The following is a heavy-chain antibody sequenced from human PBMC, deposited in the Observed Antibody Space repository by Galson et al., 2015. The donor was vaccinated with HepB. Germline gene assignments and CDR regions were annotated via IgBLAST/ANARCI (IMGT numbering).Heavy chain of an antibody. CDR2: IWWDGTHD. Sequence: SLRLSCAASGFTSSDYGMHWVRQAPGKGLEWAASIWWDGTHDSYADSVKGRFTVSRDNSKNTVHLEMNGLRLEDTAVYYCAREGPQTGTSSFDIWGQGTMVTVSS. CDR1: GFTSSDYG. CDR3: AREGPQTGTSSFDI. D-gene: IGHD3-9*01. V-gene: IGHV3-33*01. J-gene: IGHJ3*02.